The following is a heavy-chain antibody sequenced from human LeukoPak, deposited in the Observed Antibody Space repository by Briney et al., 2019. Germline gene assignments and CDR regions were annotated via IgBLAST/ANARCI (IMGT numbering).Heavy chain of an antibody. CDR2: IYHSGST. D-gene: IGHD6-19*01. CDR1: GYSISSGYY. CDR3: ARSSSGWFRFDP. Sequence: SETLSLTCTVTGYSISSGYYWGWIRQPPGKGLEWIGSIYHSGSTYSSPSVKSRVTISVDTSRNQFSLKLTSVTAADTAVYYCARSSSGWFRFDPWGQGTLVTVSS. V-gene: IGHV4-38-2*02. J-gene: IGHJ5*02.